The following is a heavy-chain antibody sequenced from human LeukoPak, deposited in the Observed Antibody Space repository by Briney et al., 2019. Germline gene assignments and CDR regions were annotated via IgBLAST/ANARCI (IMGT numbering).Heavy chain of an antibody. D-gene: IGHD2-15*01. V-gene: IGHV4-59*11. Sequence: SETLSLTCTVSGGSISSHYWSWIRQPPGKGLEWIGYIYYSGSTNYNPSLKSRVTISVDTSKNQFSLKLSSVTAADTAVYYCARWGGGAFDIWGQGTMVTVSS. CDR1: GGSISSHY. CDR2: IYYSGST. CDR3: ARWGGGAFDI. J-gene: IGHJ3*02.